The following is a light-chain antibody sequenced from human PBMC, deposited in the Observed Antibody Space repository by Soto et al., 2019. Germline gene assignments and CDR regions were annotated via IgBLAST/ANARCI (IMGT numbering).Light chain of an antibody. J-gene: IGKJ1*01. V-gene: IGKV1-5*01. CDR2: DAS. Sequence: DIQMTQSHSTLSASVGDRVTITCRASQSISKWLAWYQQKPGKAPKVLIWDASSLQRGVPSRFSGSGSGTEFTLTISSLQPDDFATYYCQQYNDYSTWTFGQGTKVEIK. CDR1: QSISKW. CDR3: QQYNDYSTWT.